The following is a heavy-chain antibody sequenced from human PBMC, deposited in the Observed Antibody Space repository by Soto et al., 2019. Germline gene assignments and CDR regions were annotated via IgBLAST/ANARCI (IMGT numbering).Heavy chain of an antibody. D-gene: IGHD6-19*01. J-gene: IGHJ4*02. CDR2: TYYRSNWRH. V-gene: IGHV6-1*01. CDR3: ARGVAGSGFDL. Sequence: QTLSLTCAIPGDSVSSNTAAWNWIRSSPSRGLEWLGRTYYRSNWRHDYAVSVKSRITVNPDTSKNHFSLQLNSVTPDDTAVYYCARGVAGSGFDLWGQGTLVTVSS. CDR1: GDSVSSNTAA.